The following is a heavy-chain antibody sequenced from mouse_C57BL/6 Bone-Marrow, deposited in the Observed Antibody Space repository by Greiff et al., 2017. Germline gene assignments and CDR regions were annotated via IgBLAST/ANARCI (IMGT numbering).Heavy chain of an antibody. CDR2: IYPGDGDT. CDR3: AREIYYYGSRYFDV. Sequence: QVQLQQSGAELVKPGASVKISCKASGYAFSSYWMNWVKQRPGKGLEWIGQIYPGDGDTNYNGKFKGKATLTADKSSSTAYMQLSSLTSEDSAVYFCAREIYYYGSRYFDVWGTATTVTVSS. CDR1: GYAFSSYW. D-gene: IGHD1-1*01. J-gene: IGHJ1*03. V-gene: IGHV1-80*01.